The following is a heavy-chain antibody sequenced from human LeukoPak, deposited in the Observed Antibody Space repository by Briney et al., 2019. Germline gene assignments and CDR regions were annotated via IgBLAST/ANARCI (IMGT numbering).Heavy chain of an antibody. V-gene: IGHV4-38-2*02. Sequence: PSETPSLTCSVSGYSITSGYYWAWIRQPPGKGLEWVGSVYHSGKTYYNPSLKSRVTISVDTSSNQFSLLLSSVTAADTAVYYCAREVVADYDFGYWGQGTLVTVSS. CDR1: GYSITSGYY. CDR3: AREVVADYDFGY. D-gene: IGHD4-17*01. CDR2: VYHSGKT. J-gene: IGHJ4*02.